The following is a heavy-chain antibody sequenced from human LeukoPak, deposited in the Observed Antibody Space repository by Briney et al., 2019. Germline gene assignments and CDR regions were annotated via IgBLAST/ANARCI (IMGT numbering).Heavy chain of an antibody. CDR3: AKVAKLPSITMIRGVRVHQYMDV. CDR1: GGSISSTSYY. J-gene: IGHJ6*03. D-gene: IGHD3-10*01. CDR2: IYYSGST. V-gene: IGHV4-39*02. Sequence: SETLSLTCTVSGGSISSTSYYWGWIRQPPGKGLEWIGSIYYSGSTYYNPSLKSRLTISVDTSKNHFSLKLSSVTAADTAVYYCAKVAKLPSITMIRGVRVHQYMDVWGKGTTVTISS.